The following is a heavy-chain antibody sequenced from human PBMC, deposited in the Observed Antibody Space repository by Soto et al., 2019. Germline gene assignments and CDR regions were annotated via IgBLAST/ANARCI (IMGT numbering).Heavy chain of an antibody. CDR2: IIPILGIA. D-gene: IGHD3-9*01. V-gene: IGHV1-69*04. CDR3: ARDRDWDFDWLLSGDYYYYMDV. Sequence: ASVKVSCKASGGTFSSYTISWVRQAPGQGLEWMGRIIPILGIANYAQKFQGGVTITADKSTSTAYMELSSLRSEDTAVYYCARDRDWDFDWLLSGDYYYYMDVWGKGTTVTVSS. J-gene: IGHJ6*03. CDR1: GGTFSSYT.